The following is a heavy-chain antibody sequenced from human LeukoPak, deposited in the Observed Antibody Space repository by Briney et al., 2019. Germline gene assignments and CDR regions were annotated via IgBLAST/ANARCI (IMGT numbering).Heavy chain of an antibody. J-gene: IGHJ4*02. V-gene: IGHV1-69*05. CDR3: AREGTGGYDFWSGYWVY. CDR1: GGTFSSYA. CDR2: IIPIFGTA. Sequence: GSSVKVSCKASGGTFSSYAISWVRQAPGQGLEWMGGIIPIFGTANYAQKFQGRVTITTDESTSTAYMELSSLRSEDTAVYYCAREGTGGYDFWSGYWVYWGQGTLVTVSS. D-gene: IGHD3-3*01.